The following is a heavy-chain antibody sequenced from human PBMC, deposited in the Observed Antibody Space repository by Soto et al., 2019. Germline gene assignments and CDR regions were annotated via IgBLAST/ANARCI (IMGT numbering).Heavy chain of an antibody. D-gene: IGHD2-2*01. CDR2: IIPIFGTA. J-gene: IGHJ3*02. Sequence: SVKVSCKASGGTFSSYAISWVRQAPGQGLEWMGGIIPIFGTANYAQKFQGRVTITADESTSTAYMELSSLRAEDTALYYCAKDRSSTSWHDAFDIWGQGTMVTVSS. V-gene: IGHV1-69*13. CDR1: GGTFSSYA. CDR3: AKDRSSTSWHDAFDI.